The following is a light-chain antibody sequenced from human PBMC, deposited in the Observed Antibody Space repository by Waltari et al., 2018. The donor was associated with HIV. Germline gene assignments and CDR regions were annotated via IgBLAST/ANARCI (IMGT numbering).Light chain of an antibody. V-gene: IGKV4-1*01. Sequence: DIVMTQSPDSLVVSLGERATINCKSSQSILYSSNNKNYLAWYQQKPGQPPKLLIYWASTRESGVPDRFSGSGSGTDFTLTISSLQAEDVAVYYCQQYYITPCTFGQGTKLEIK. CDR2: WAS. CDR3: QQYYITPCT. CDR1: QSILYSSNNKNY. J-gene: IGKJ2*02.